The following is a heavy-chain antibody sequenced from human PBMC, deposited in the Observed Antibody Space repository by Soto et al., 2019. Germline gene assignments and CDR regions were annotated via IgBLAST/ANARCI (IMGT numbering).Heavy chain of an antibody. D-gene: IGHD2-2*01. J-gene: IGHJ4*02. CDR2: IYYRGTT. CDR3: ARGGGSPYHDHEFDY. Sequence: QVQLQESGPGLVKPSETLSLTCSVSGVSTSNHYWTWIRKPPGQGPEWIGCIYYRGTTNYNASFNXRXKXXIDTSKNQFSLKLTSVTTADTAVYYCARGGGSPYHDHEFDYWGQGILVTVSS. V-gene: IGHV4-59*11. CDR1: GVSTSNHY.